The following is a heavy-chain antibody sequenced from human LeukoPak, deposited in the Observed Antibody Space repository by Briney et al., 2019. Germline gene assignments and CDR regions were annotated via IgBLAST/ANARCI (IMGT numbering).Heavy chain of an antibody. V-gene: IGHV4-34*01. CDR1: GGSFSGYY. CDR2: INHSGST. D-gene: IGHD3-3*01. Sequence: SETLSLTCAVYGGSFSGYYWSWIRQPPGKGLEWIGEINHSGSTNYNPSLKSRVTISVDTSKNQFSLKLSSVTAADTAVYYCAREYRYDFWSGYYTRSGAFDIWGQGTMVTVSS. J-gene: IGHJ3*02. CDR3: AREYRYDFWSGYYTRSGAFDI.